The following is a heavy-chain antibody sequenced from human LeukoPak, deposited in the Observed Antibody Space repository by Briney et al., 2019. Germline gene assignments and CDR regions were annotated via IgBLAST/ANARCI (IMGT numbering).Heavy chain of an antibody. V-gene: IGHV3-21*01. CDR2: ISSSSSYI. CDR1: GFTFSSYS. CDR3: ARVTPDSGYDYAIAVAGYSWFDP. Sequence: PGGSLRLSCAASGFTFSSYSMNWVRQAPGRGLEWVSSISSSSSYIYYADSVKGRFTISRDNAKNSLYLQMNSLRAEDTAVYYCARVTPDSGYDYAIAVAGYSWFDPWGQGTQVTVSS. J-gene: IGHJ5*02. D-gene: IGHD5-12*01.